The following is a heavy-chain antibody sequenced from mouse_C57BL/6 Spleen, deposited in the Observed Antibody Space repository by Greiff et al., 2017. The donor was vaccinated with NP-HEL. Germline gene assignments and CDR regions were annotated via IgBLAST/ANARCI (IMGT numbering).Heavy chain of an antibody. CDR1: GYSFTSYY. J-gene: IGHJ2*01. Sequence: VQLQQSGPELVKPGASVKISCKASGYSFTSYYIHWVKQRPGQGLEWIGWIYPGSGNTKYNEKFKGKATLTADTSSSTAYMQLSSLTSEDSAVYYCARGGYYSNYYFDYWGQGTTLTVSS. CDR2: IYPGSGNT. D-gene: IGHD2-5*01. CDR3: ARGGYYSNYYFDY. V-gene: IGHV1-66*01.